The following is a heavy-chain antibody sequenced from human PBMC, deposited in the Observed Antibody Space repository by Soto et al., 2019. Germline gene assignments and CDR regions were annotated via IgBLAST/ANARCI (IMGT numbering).Heavy chain of an antibody. CDR2: ISYDGSNK. D-gene: IGHD2-21*02. Sequence: VGSLRLSGAASGFTFSSYGMHWVRQAPGKGLEWVAVISYDGSNKYYADSVKGRFTISRDNSKNTLYLQMNSLRAEDTAVYYCAKEFRATHTVVVTAIDYWGQGTLVTVSS. CDR1: GFTFSSYG. V-gene: IGHV3-30*18. J-gene: IGHJ4*02. CDR3: AKEFRATHTVVVTAIDY.